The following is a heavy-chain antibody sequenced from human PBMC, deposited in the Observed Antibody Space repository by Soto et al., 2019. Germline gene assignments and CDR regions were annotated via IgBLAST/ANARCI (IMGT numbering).Heavy chain of an antibody. CDR2: IIPIFGTA. CDR1: GGTFSSYA. V-gene: IGHV1-69*01. Sequence: QVQLVQSGAEVKKPGSSVKVSCKASGGTFSSYAISWVRQAPGQGLEWMGGIIPIFGTANYAQKFQGRVTITADESTSTAYMELSSLRSEDTAVYYCARDHPLVGATTEDWFDPWGQGTLVTVSS. CDR3: ARDHPLVGATTEDWFDP. J-gene: IGHJ5*02. D-gene: IGHD1-26*01.